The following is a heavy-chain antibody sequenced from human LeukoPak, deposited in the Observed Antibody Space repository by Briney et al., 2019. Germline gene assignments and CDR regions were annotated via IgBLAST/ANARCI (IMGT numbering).Heavy chain of an antibody. V-gene: IGHV3-23*01. D-gene: IGHD3-22*01. J-gene: IGHJ4*02. CDR1: GFTFSSYG. CDR3: ARDRYDSSGYYRDY. CDR2: VSGSGGNT. Sequence: GGSLRLSCAASGFTFSSYGMSWVRQAPGKGLEWVSAVSGSGGNTYYADSVKGRFTVSRDNSKNTLYLQMNSLRAEDTAVYYCARDRYDSSGYYRDYWGQGTLVTVSS.